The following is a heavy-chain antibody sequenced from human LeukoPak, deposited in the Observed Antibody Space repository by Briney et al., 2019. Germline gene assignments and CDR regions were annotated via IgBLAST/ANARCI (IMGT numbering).Heavy chain of an antibody. D-gene: IGHD1-14*01. V-gene: IGHV4-59*11. CDR1: DASISGHY. J-gene: IGHJ3*02. CDR2: ISYIGST. CDR3: ARDKISINAFDM. Sequence: SETLSLTCAVSDASISGHYLTWIRQPPGKGLEWFGYISYIGSTNYNPSLKSRVTISVDTSKNLFSLKLNSVTAADTAVYYCARDKISINAFDMWGQGTMVTVSS.